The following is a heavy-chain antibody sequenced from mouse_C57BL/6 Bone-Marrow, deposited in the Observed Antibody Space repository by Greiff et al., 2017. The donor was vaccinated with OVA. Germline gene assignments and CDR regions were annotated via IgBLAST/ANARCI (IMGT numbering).Heavy chain of an antibody. CDR1: GYTFTNYW. CDR3: ARSCDGYFFFDY. Sequence: VQLKQSGAELVRPGTSVKMSCKASGYTFTNYWIGWAKQRPGHGLEWIGDIYPGGGYTNYNEKFKGKATLTADKSSSTAYMQFSSLTSEDSAIYYCARSCDGYFFFDYWGQGTTLTVSS. V-gene: IGHV1-63*01. D-gene: IGHD2-3*01. CDR2: IYPGGGYT. J-gene: IGHJ2*01.